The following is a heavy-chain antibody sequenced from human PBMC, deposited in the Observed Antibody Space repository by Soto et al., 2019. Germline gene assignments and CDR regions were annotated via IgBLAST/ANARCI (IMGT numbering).Heavy chain of an antibody. CDR1: GFTFSSYG. D-gene: IGHD1-20*01. V-gene: IGHV3-30*18. CDR2: ISYDGSNK. J-gene: IGHJ6*02. Sequence: QVQLVESGGGVVQPGRSLRLSCAASGFTFSSYGMHWVRQAPGKGLEWVAVISYDGSNKYYADSVKGRFTISRDNSKNTQXLQMNSLRAEDTAVYYCAKDRITGTTGEGNYGMDVWGQGTTVTVSS. CDR3: AKDRITGTTGEGNYGMDV.